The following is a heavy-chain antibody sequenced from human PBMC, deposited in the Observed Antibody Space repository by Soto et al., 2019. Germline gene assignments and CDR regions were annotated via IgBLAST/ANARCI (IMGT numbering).Heavy chain of an antibody. V-gene: IGHV3-15*07. D-gene: IGHD6-19*01. CDR2: IKSKTDGGTP. CDR3: TTHSSGWRYYYYYYGMDV. CDR1: GFTFPTAW. Sequence: GGSLRLSCEASGFTFPTAWINWVRQAPGKGLEGVGRIKSKTDGGTPDFAAPVRGRFAISRDDSKNTLYLQMNSLKTEDTAVYYCTTHSSGWRYYYYYYGMDVWGQGTTVTVSS. J-gene: IGHJ6*02.